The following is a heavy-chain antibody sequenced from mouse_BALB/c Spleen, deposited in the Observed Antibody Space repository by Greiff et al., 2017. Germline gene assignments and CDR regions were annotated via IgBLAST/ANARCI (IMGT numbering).Heavy chain of an antibody. J-gene: IGHJ3*01. V-gene: IGHV1-87*01. D-gene: IGHD1-1*01. CDR2: IYPGDGDT. CDR1: GYTFTSYW. Sequence: QVQLKESGAELARPGASVKLSCKASGYTFTSYWMQWVKQRPGQGLEWIGAIYPGDGDTRYTQKFKGKATLTADKSSSTAYMQLSSLASEDSAVYYCARDGGYGSSYGGFAYWGQGTLVTVSA. CDR3: ARDGGYGSSYGGFAY.